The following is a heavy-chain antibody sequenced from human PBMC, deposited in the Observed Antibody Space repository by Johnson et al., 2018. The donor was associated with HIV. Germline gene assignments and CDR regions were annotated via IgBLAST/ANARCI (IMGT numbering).Heavy chain of an antibody. V-gene: IGHV3-53*01. D-gene: IGHD3-10*01. CDR2: ISGSGGST. Sequence: VQLVESGGGLIQPGGSLRLSCAVSGLSVSINYITWVRQAPGKGLEWVSVISGSGGSTYYADSVKGRFTISRDNSKNTLYLQMNSLRAEDTAVYYCASEVRGVLDIWGQGTMVTVSS. CDR3: ASEVRGVLDI. J-gene: IGHJ3*02. CDR1: GLSVSINY.